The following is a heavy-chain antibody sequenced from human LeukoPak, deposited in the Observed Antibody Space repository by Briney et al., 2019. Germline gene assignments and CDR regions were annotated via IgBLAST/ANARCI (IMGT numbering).Heavy chain of an antibody. CDR2: IKEDGSEK. V-gene: IGHV3-7*01. CDR3: ARDKGVGFDY. Sequence: PGGSLRLSCAASGLTFSSYWMSWVRQAPGEGLEWVANIKEDGSEKYYVDSVKGRFTISRDNTKNSLYLQMNSLRAEDTAVYYCARDKGVGFDYWGQGTLVTVSS. J-gene: IGHJ4*02. D-gene: IGHD1-26*01. CDR1: GLTFSSYW.